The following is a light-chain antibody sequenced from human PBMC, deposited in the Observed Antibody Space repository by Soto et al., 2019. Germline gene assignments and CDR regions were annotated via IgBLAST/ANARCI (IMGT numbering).Light chain of an antibody. CDR3: QQYNNWPPIT. V-gene: IGKV3-15*01. CDR2: SAS. CDR1: QSVSSD. J-gene: IGKJ5*01. Sequence: IVMTQSPATLSVSPGERATLSCRASQSVSSDLAWYQQKPGQAPRVLIYSASTRATGIPARFSGSGSGTEFTLTISSLQSEDFAVYYCQQYNNWPPITVGQGTRLEIK.